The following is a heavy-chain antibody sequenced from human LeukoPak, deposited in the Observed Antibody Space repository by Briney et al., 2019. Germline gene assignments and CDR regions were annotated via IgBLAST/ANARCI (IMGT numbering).Heavy chain of an antibody. D-gene: IGHD2-2*02. CDR3: ASGGLYGDYTDY. J-gene: IGHJ4*02. Sequence: SETLSLTCTVSGGSISSYYWSWIRQPAGKGLEWIGRIYTSGSTNYNPSLKSRVTMSVDTSKNQFSLKLSSVTAADTAVYYCASGGLYGDYTDYWGQGTLATVSS. V-gene: IGHV4-4*07. CDR1: GGSISSYY. CDR2: IYTSGST.